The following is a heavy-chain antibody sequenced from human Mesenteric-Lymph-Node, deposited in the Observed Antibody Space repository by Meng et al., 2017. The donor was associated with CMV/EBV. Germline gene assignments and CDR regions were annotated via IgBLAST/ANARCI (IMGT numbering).Heavy chain of an antibody. D-gene: IGHD2-2*01. CDR1: GASISGYY. CDR2: IYYTGST. V-gene: IGHV4-59*12. Sequence: SETLSLTCSVSGASISGYYWSWIRQPPGKGLEWIGYIYYTGSTNYNPSLKSRVTISVDTSKNQFSLKLSSVTAADTAVYYCASSIGYCSSTSCLYYYYGMDVWGQGTTVTVSS. J-gene: IGHJ6*02. CDR3: ASSIGYCSSTSCLYYYYGMDV.